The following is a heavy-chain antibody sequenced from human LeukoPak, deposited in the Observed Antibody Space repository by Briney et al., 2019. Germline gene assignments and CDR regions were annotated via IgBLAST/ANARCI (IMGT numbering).Heavy chain of an antibody. V-gene: IGHV3-21*01. CDR3: AKSTREREDGYYYFYYMDV. D-gene: IGHD1-26*01. J-gene: IGHJ6*03. CDR2: ISSSGCYI. Sequence: GGSLRLSCAASGFTFSTYSMNWVRQAPGKGLEWVSSISSSGCYIYYADSVKGRFTISRDDAKNSLYLQMNSLRAEDTAVYYCAKSTREREDGYYYFYYMDVWGKGTTVTVSS. CDR1: GFTFSTYS.